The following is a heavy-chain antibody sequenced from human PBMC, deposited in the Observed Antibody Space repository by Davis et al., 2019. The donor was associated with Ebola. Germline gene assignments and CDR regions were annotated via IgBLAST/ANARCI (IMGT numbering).Heavy chain of an antibody. CDR1: GGSISSSSYY. V-gene: IGHV4-39*01. CDR2: IYYSGST. J-gene: IGHJ4*02. CDR3: ARHYMVRRISSWTFDY. D-gene: IGHD6-13*01. Sequence: PSETLSLTCTVSGGSISSSSYYWGWIRQPPGKGLEWIGSIYYSGSTYYNPSLKSRVTISVDTSKNQFSLKLSSVTAADTAVYYCARHYMVRRISSWTFDYWGQGTLVTVSS.